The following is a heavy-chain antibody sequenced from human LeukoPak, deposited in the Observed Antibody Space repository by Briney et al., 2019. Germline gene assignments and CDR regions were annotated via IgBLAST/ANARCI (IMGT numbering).Heavy chain of an antibody. V-gene: IGHV4-39*01. CDR3: AGSSGYYYYYYYMDV. CDR2: IYYSGST. J-gene: IGHJ6*03. D-gene: IGHD3-22*01. Sequence: PSETLSLTCTVSGGSISSSSYYWGWIRQPPGKGLEWIGSIYYSGSTYYNPALKSRFTISVDTSKNQFSLKLSSVTAADTAVYYCAGSSGYYYYYYYMDVWGKGTTVTVSS. CDR1: GGSISSSSYY.